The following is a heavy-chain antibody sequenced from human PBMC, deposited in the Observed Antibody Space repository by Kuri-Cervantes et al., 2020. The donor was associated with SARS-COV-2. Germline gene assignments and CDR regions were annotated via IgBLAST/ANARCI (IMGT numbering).Heavy chain of an antibody. J-gene: IGHJ3*02. V-gene: IGHV1-2*02. D-gene: IGHD3-10*01. CDR2: INPNSGGT. CDR1: GYTFTGYY. Sequence: ASVKVSCKASGYTFTGYYMHWVRQAPGQGLEWMGWINPNSGGTNYAQKLQGRVTMTTDTFTSTAYMELRSLRSDDTAVYYCASSLLWFGEWGFFDIWGQGTMVTVSS. CDR3: ASSLLWFGEWGFFDI.